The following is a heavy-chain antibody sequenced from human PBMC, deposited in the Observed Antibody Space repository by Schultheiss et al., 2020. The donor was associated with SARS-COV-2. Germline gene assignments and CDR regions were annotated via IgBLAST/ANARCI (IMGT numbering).Heavy chain of an antibody. CDR2: INHSGST. Sequence: GSLRLSCAVYGGSFSGYYWSWIRQPPGKGLEWIGEINHSGSTNYNPSLKSRVTISVDTSKNQFSLKLSSVTAADTAVYYCAKDIPDYGDYGSYYYGMDVWGQGTTVTVSS. J-gene: IGHJ6*02. CDR1: GGSFSGYY. V-gene: IGHV4-34*01. CDR3: AKDIPDYGDYGSYYYGMDV. D-gene: IGHD4-17*01.